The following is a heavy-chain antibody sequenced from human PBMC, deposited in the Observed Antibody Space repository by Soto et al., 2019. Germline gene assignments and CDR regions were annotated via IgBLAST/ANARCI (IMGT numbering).Heavy chain of an antibody. V-gene: IGHV3-73*01. D-gene: IGHD3-22*01. CDR2: IRSKANSYAT. Sequence: GGSLRLSCAASGFTFSGSAMHWVRQASGKGLEWVGRIRSKANSYATAYAASVKGRFTISRDDSKNTAYLQMNSLKTEDTAVYYCTRDLLYYYDSSGYGSDYWGQGTLVTVSS. J-gene: IGHJ4*02. CDR3: TRDLLYYYDSSGYGSDY. CDR1: GFTFSGSA.